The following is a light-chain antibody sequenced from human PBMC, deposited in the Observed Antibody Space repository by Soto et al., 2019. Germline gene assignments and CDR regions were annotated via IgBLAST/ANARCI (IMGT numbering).Light chain of an antibody. CDR1: KLGDKY. Sequence: SYELTQPPSVSVSPGQTASITCSGDKLGDKYAYWYQQKPGQSPVLVIYQHTKRPSGIPERFSGSNSGNTATLTISETQAMDEADYYCQAWDSSIVVFGGGTQLTVL. CDR3: QAWDSSIVV. J-gene: IGLJ2*01. V-gene: IGLV3-1*01. CDR2: QHT.